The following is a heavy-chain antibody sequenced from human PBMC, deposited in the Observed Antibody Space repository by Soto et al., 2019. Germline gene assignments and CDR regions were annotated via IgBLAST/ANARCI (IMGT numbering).Heavy chain of an antibody. Sequence: ASVKVSCKTSGYTFTSYAMHWVRQAPGQRLEWMGWINSGNDNTKCSQKFQGRVTITTDTSASTAYMELSSLRSEDTAVYYCARDRGGPQGYYDIFTDAFDVWGQGTKVTVSS. J-gene: IGHJ3*01. D-gene: IGHD3-9*01. CDR3: ARDRGGPQGYYDIFTDAFDV. CDR1: GYTFTSYA. V-gene: IGHV1-3*01. CDR2: INSGNDNT.